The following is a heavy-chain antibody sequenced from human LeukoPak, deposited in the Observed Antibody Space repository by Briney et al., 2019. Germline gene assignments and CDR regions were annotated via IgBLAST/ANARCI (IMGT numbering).Heavy chain of an antibody. J-gene: IGHJ4*02. V-gene: IGHV3-9*01. CDR2: ISRNGGSI. D-gene: IGHD6-19*01. Sequence: GRSLRLSCTASGFTFDDYAMHWVRQAPGKGLEWVSSISRNGGSIGYADSVKGRFTISRDDAKNSLYLQMNSLRPEDTALYYCAKDIAPPSSGTFDYWGQGTLVTVSS. CDR3: AKDIAPPSSGTFDY. CDR1: GFTFDDYA.